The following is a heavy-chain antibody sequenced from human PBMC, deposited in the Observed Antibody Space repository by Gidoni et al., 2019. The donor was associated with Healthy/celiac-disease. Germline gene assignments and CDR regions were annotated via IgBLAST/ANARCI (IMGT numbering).Heavy chain of an antibody. CDR2: IYYSGST. Sequence: QVQLQESGPGLVKPSEPLSLTCTVSGGSISSYYWSWIRQPPGKGLEWIGYIYYSGSTTYNPSLKSRVTISVDTSKNQFSLKLSSVTAADTAVYYCARASYSGSYYYYYYGMDVWGQGTTVTVSS. V-gene: IGHV4-59*01. D-gene: IGHD1-26*01. CDR1: GGSISSYY. CDR3: ARASYSGSYYYYYYGMDV. J-gene: IGHJ6*02.